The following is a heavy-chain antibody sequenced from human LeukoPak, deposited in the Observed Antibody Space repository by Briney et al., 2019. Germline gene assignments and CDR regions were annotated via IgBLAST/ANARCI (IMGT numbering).Heavy chain of an antibody. Sequence: GASVKVSCKASGYTFTSYGISWVRQAPGQGLEWMGWISAYNGNTNYAQKLQGRVTMTTDTSTSTAYMELRSLRSDDTAVYYCARTLHIAVAGFWFDPWGQGALVTVSS. CDR3: ARTLHIAVAGFWFDP. CDR1: GYTFTSYG. CDR2: ISAYNGNT. V-gene: IGHV1-18*01. D-gene: IGHD6-13*01. J-gene: IGHJ5*02.